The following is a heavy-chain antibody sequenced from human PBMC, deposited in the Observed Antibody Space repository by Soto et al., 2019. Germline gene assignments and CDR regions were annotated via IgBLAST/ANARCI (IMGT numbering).Heavy chain of an antibody. CDR2: IYPGDSDT. J-gene: IGHJ5*02. CDR3: ARREDDFANWFDP. D-gene: IGHD3-16*01. Sequence: PGESLKISCKGSGYSFTSYWIGWVRQMPGKGLEWMGIIYPGDSDTRYSPSFQGLVTISADKSISTAYLQWSSLKASDTAMYYCARREDDFANWFDPWGQGTLVTVSS. CDR1: GYSFTSYW. V-gene: IGHV5-51*01.